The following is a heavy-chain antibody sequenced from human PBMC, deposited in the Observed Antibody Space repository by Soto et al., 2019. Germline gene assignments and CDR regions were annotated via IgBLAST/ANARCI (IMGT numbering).Heavy chain of an antibody. D-gene: IGHD4-17*01. CDR3: AKPTVGWYFDL. CDR1: GFTFSSYA. Sequence: EVQLLESGGGLVQPGGSLRLSCAASGFTFSSYAMSWVRQAPGKGLEWVSAISGSGGSTYYADSVKGRFTISRDNSKNSLYLKINCLRAEDTAVYYCAKPTVGWYFDLWGRGTLVTVSS. J-gene: IGHJ2*01. CDR2: ISGSGGST. V-gene: IGHV3-23*01.